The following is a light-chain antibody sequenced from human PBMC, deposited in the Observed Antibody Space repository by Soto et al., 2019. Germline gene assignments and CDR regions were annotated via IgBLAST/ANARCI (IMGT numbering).Light chain of an antibody. CDR2: GIS. J-gene: IGKJ2*01. Sequence: EVVVTQSPSTLSVSLGQRATLSCRTSQTVSNNLAWYRQKPGQAPSLLIYGISTRATGLPARFSGTGSGTEFTLTISSLQSEDSALYYWQQYNNWPHTFGQGTKLEIK. CDR1: QTVSNN. CDR3: QQYNNWPHT. V-gene: IGKV3-15*01.